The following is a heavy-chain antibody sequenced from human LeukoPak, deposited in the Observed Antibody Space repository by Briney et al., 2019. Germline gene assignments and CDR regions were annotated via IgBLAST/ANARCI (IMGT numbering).Heavy chain of an antibody. CDR2: IRSKANSYAT. V-gene: IGHV3-73*01. Sequence: PGGSLRLSCAVSGFAFSGSAMHWVRQASGKGLEWVGRIRSKANSYATAYAASVKGRFTISRDDSKNTAYLQMNSLKTEDTAVYYCTRLPYYYDSSGSTAHWGQGTLVTVSS. CDR3: TRLPYYYDSSGSTAH. D-gene: IGHD3-22*01. CDR1: GFAFSGSA. J-gene: IGHJ4*02.